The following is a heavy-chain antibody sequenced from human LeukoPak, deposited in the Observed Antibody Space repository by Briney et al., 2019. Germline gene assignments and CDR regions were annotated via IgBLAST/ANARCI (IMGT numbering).Heavy chain of an antibody. Sequence: SETLSLTCAVSGGSISSYYWSWIRQSPGKGLEWIGYIYYSGSTNYNPSLKSRVTISVDTSKNQFSLKLSSVTAADTAVYYCARHVWLQPFDYWGQGTLVTVSS. CDR1: GGSISSYY. CDR3: ARHVWLQPFDY. D-gene: IGHD3-9*01. J-gene: IGHJ4*02. CDR2: IYYSGST. V-gene: IGHV4-59*08.